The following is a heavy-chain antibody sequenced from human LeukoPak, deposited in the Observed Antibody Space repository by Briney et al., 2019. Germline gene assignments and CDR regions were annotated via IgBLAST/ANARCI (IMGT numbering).Heavy chain of an antibody. CDR2: IKQDGSEK. CDR1: GFTFSSYW. CDR3: ASQWFGELWPTFDY. D-gene: IGHD3-10*01. V-gene: IGHV3-7*01. J-gene: IGHJ4*02. Sequence: GGSLRLSCAASGFTFSSYWMSWVRQAPGKGLEWVANIKQDGSEKYYVDSVKGRFTISRDNAKNSLYLQMNSLRAEDTAVYYCASQWFGELWPTFDYWGQGTLVTVSS.